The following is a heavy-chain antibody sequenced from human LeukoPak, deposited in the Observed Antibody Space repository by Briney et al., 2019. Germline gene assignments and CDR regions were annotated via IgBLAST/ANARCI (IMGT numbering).Heavy chain of an antibody. CDR1: GDSISTDH. CDR3: ARLDCISDTCYNY. D-gene: IGHD2-21*01. J-gene: IGHJ4*02. V-gene: IGHV4-59*08. CDR2: INYSGNS. Sequence: SETLSLTCIVSGDSISTDHWSWIRQSPGKGLEWIGYINYSGNSEYNPSLKSRVTISVDRSKNQVSLKMRSVTAADTAVYYCARLDCISDTCYNYWALGALVAVSS.